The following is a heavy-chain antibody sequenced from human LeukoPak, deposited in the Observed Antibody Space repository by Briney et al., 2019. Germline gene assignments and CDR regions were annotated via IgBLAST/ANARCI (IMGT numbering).Heavy chain of an antibody. V-gene: IGHV4-34*01. CDR1: GESFGRYY. J-gene: IGHJ4*02. Sequence: SETLSLTCAIYGESFGRYYWNWIRQAPGKGLDWIGEINQSGSTNYNPALKSRVTISVDTSKDQFSLKLTSVTAADTAVYYCTRLRGWQQLAYFDYWGLGTLVAVSS. D-gene: IGHD6-13*01. CDR3: TRLRGWQQLAYFDY. CDR2: INQSGST.